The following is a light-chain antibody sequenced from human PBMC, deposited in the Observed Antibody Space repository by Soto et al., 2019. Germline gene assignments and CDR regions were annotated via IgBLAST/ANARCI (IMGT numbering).Light chain of an antibody. CDR3: QQHSNWPKT. CDR2: DAS. CDR1: QSVSSY. V-gene: IGKV3-11*01. J-gene: IGKJ2*01. Sequence: EIVLTQSPATLSLSPGERATLSCRASQSVSSYLAWYQQKPGQAPRLLIYDASNRATGIPARFSGSGSGTDFTRTISSLEPEDFAVYYCQQHSNWPKTFGQGTKLEIK.